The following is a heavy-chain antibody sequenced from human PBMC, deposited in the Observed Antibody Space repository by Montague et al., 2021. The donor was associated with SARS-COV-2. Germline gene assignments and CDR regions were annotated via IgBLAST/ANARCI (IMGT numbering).Heavy chain of an antibody. CDR2: IYYSGST. CDR1: GGSICSYY. CDR3: ARVYRGYYYGLGVSACFDY. D-gene: IGHD3-10*01. Sequence: SETLSLTCTVSGGSICSYYWSWIRQPPGKGLEWIGYIYYSGSTNCNPSLKSRVTISVDTSKNQFSLKLSSVTAADTAVYYCARVYRGYYYGLGVSACFDYWGQGTLVTVSS. V-gene: IGHV4-59*01. J-gene: IGHJ4*02.